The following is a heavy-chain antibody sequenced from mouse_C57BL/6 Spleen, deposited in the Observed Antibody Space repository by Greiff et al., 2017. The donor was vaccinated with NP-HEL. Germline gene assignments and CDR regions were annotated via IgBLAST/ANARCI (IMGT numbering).Heavy chain of an antibody. J-gene: IGHJ2*01. CDR3: ARREVTTVVAFDY. CDR2: IDPSDSYT. D-gene: IGHD1-1*01. Sequence: QVQLQQPGAELVMPGASVKLSCKASGYTFTSYWMHWVKQRPGQGLEWIGEIDPSDSYTNYNQKFKGKSTLTVDKSSSTAYMQLSSLTSEDSAVYDCARREVTTVVAFDYWGQGTTLTVSS. V-gene: IGHV1-69*01. CDR1: GYTFTSYW.